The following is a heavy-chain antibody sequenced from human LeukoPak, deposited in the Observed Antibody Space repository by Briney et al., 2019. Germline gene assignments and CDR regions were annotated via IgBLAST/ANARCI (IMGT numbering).Heavy chain of an antibody. V-gene: IGHV1-2*02. CDR3: AREYSASEH. J-gene: IGHJ1*01. D-gene: IGHD5-12*01. CDR2: IDPYTGNT. CDR1: EYTFVGYY. Sequence: ASVKVSCKASEYTFVGYYLHWVRQAPGQGLEWMAWIDPYTGNTHYAQKFQGRITVTRDTSISTTYMELSWLTSDDTALYYCAREYSASEHWGQGTLVTVSS.